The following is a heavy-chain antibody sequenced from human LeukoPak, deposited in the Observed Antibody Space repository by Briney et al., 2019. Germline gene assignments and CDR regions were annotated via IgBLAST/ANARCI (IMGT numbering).Heavy chain of an antibody. Sequence: GGSLRLSCAASGFTFSSYEMNWDRQAPGKGLEWVSSISRSATTIYYADSVKGRFTISRDNAKNSLYLQMNSLRAEDTAVYFCARVGALSSSWLLYWGQGTLVTVSS. D-gene: IGHD6-13*01. J-gene: IGHJ4*02. CDR1: GFTFSSYE. CDR2: ISRSATTI. V-gene: IGHV3-48*03. CDR3: ARVGALSSSWLLY.